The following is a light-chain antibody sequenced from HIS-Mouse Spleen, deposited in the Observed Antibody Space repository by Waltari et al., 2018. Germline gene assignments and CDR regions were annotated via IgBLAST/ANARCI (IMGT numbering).Light chain of an antibody. V-gene: IGLV2-11*01. CDR3: CSYAGSYTGV. J-gene: IGLJ1*01. Sequence: QSALTQPRSVSGSPGQSVTISCTGPSSDVVGYNDVSWYQQHPGKAPKLMIYDVSKRPSGVPDRFSGSKSGNTASLTISGLQAEDEADYYCCSYAGSYTGVFGTGTKVTVL. CDR1: SSDVVGYND. CDR2: DVS.